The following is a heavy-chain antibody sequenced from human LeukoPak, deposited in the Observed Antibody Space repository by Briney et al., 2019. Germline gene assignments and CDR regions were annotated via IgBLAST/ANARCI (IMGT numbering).Heavy chain of an antibody. J-gene: IGHJ4*02. CDR3: ARSSRAIDS. V-gene: IGHV3-7*01. CDR1: GFTFSSSW. D-gene: IGHD2-2*01. CDR2: IKEDGSGK. Sequence: PGGSLRLSCAASGFTFSSSWMSWVRQAPGKGLEWVANIKEDGSGKYYVDSVKGRFTISRDNAKNSLYLQMNSLRADDTAVYYCARSSRAIDSWGQGTLVTVSS.